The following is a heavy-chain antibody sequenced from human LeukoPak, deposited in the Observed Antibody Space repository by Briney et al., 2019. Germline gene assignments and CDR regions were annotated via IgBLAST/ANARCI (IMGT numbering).Heavy chain of an antibody. J-gene: IGHJ4*02. CDR2: IYYSGSI. CDR1: SGSIMTTNYY. V-gene: IGHV4-61*05. D-gene: IGHD1-1*01. CDR3: ARGNWYLDY. Sequence: SETLSLTCTVSSGSIMTTNYYWGWVRQPPGKGLEWIGYIYYSGSINYNPSLKSRVTISVDTSKNQFSLKVSSVTAADTAVYYCARGNWYLDYWGQGTLVTVSS.